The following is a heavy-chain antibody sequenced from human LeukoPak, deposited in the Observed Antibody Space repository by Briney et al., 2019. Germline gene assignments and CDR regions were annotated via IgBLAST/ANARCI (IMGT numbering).Heavy chain of an antibody. CDR2: FDYSGYT. V-gene: IGHV4-59*08. Sequence: PSETLSLTCTVSGGSIIDYSWSWIRQPPGKGLEWLGYFDYSGYTNYNPSLRSRLTMSVDTSNYQLSLMVRSVTAADTAVYYCARVSSSESAVHSWGQGTLVTVSS. CDR1: GGSIIDYS. J-gene: IGHJ4*02. CDR3: ARVSSSESAVHS. D-gene: IGHD2/OR15-2a*01.